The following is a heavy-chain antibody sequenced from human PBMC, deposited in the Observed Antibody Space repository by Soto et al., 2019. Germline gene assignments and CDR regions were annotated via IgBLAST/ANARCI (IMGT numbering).Heavy chain of an antibody. CDR2: IYWDDDK. CDR3: AHAPIVVLGNWFDP. CDR1: GFSLSTSGVG. D-gene: IGHD1-26*01. Sequence: QITLKESGPTLVKPTQTLTLTCTFSGFSLSTSGVGVGWIRQPPGKALEWLALIYWDDDKRYSPSLKSRLTITKDTSKNQVVLTMTNMDPVDTATYYCAHAPIVVLGNWFDPWGQGTLVTVSS. J-gene: IGHJ5*02. V-gene: IGHV2-5*02.